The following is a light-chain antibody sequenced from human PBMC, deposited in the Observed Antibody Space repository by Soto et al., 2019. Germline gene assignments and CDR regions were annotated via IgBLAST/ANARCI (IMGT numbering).Light chain of an antibody. J-gene: IGKJ5*01. CDR3: KQYYTRPPRPT. Sequence: EIVMTQSPHTLSVSPGERATLSCRASQSISTSLAWYQQRPGQAPRLLMSAVSTRAPGIPARFSGSGSGTEFTLTISSLQSEDFAIYYCKQYYTRPPRPTFGQGTRMRL. CDR2: AVS. CDR1: QSISTS. V-gene: IGKV3-15*01.